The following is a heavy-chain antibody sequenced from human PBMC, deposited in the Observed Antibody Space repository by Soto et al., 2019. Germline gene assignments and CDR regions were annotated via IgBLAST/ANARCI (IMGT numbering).Heavy chain of an antibody. V-gene: IGHV1-18*01. CDR3: ARARGYDWGADYYYYYYMDV. D-gene: IGHD5-12*01. Sequence: EASVKVSCKASGYTFTSYGISWVRQAPGQGLEWMGWISAYNGNTNYAQKLQGRVTMTTDTSTSTAYMELRSLRSDDTAVYYCARARGYDWGADYYYYYYMDVWGKGTTVTVSS. CDR2: ISAYNGNT. CDR1: GYTFTSYG. J-gene: IGHJ6*03.